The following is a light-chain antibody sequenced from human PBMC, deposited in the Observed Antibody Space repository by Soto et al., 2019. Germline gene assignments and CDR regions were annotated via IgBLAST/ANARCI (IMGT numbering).Light chain of an antibody. CDR3: CSYAGTYTFM. CDR2: DVT. V-gene: IGLV2-11*01. J-gene: IGLJ3*02. Sequence: QSALTQPRSVSGSPGQSVTFSCNGTNSDIGTYNFVSWYQQYPGKAPKLMIYDVTKRPSGVPDRFSGSKSGNTASLTISGLQAEDEADYHCCSYAGTYTFMFGGGTKLTVL. CDR1: NSDIGTYNF.